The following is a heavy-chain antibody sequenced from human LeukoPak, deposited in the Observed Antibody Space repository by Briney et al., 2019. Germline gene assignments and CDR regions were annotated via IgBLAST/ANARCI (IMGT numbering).Heavy chain of an antibody. CDR1: GGSISSSSYY. J-gene: IGHJ6*03. CDR3: ARGAVGIVGATIGYYYYMDV. D-gene: IGHD1-26*01. CDR2: IYYSGST. V-gene: IGHV4-39*01. Sequence: PSETLSLTCTVSGGSISSSSYYWGWIRQPPGKGLESIGSIYYSGSTYYNPSLKSRVTISVDTSKNQFSLKLSSVTAADTAVYYCARGAVGIVGATIGYYYYMDVWGKGTTVTISS.